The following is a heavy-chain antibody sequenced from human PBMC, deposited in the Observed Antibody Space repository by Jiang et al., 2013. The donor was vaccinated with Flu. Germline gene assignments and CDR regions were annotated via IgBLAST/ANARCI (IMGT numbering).Heavy chain of an antibody. J-gene: IGHJ4*02. CDR3: ASASTGYSSSWPFDY. Sequence: LLKPSETLSLTCTVSGGSISSSSYYWGWIRQPPGKGLEWIGSIYYSGSTYYNPSLKSRVTISVDTSKNQFSLKLSSVTAADTAVYYCASASTGYSSSWPFDYWGQGTLVTVSS. CDR1: GGSISSSSYY. V-gene: IGHV4-39*01. CDR2: IYYSGST. D-gene: IGHD6-13*01.